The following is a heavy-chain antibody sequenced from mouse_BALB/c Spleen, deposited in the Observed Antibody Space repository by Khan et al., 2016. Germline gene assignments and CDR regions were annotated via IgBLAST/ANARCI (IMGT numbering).Heavy chain of an antibody. CDR1: GYSFTRYW. Sequence: QVQLQQPGTELVRPGASVKLSCKASGYSFTRYWMNWVKQRPGQGLEWIGMIHPSDSESRLNQKFKDKATLTVDNSSSIAYMQLSSPTSEDSAVYICTRSAYGNHPYYAMDYWGQGTSVTVSS. CDR2: IHPSDSES. CDR3: TRSAYGNHPYYAMDY. D-gene: IGHD2-1*01. J-gene: IGHJ4*01. V-gene: IGHV1-61*01.